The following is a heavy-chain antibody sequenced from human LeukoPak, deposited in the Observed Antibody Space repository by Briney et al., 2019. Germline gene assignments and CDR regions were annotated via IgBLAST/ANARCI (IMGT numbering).Heavy chain of an antibody. V-gene: IGHV3-15*01. CDR3: TTDDRGYSYAPRY. CDR2: IKSEPDGGTT. Sequence: PGGSLRLSCAASGFPFSNAWMSWVRQAPGKGLEWVGRIKSEPDGGTTDYAAPVRGKFTISRDDSKNTLYLQMNSLRAEDTALYYCTTDDRGYSYAPRYWGQGTLVTVSS. CDR1: GFPFSNAW. J-gene: IGHJ4*02. D-gene: IGHD5-18*01.